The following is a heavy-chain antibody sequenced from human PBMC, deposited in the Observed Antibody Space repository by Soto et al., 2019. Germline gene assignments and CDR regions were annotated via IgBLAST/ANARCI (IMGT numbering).Heavy chain of an antibody. CDR3: AREMLVAANGAFDI. Sequence: EVQLVESGGGLVKPGGSLRLSCAASGFTFSSYSMNWVRQAPGKGLEWVSSISSSSSYIYYADSVKGRFTISRDNAKNSLYRQMNSLRAEDTAVYYCAREMLVAANGAFDIWGQGTMVTVSS. V-gene: IGHV3-21*01. D-gene: IGHD2-15*01. CDR2: ISSSSSYI. J-gene: IGHJ3*02. CDR1: GFTFSSYS.